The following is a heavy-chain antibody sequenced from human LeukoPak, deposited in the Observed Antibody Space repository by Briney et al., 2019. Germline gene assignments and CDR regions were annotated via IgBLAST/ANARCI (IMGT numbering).Heavy chain of an antibody. J-gene: IGHJ4*02. CDR3: AGGPQYGESFAY. D-gene: IGHD4/OR15-4a*01. V-gene: IGHV3-48*03. Sequence: GGSLRLSCATSGFIFSSYEMAWVRQAPGMGLEFVSYISNSGSPIKYGDAVRGRFTISRDNSKNSVYLQMNSLSAEDTALYFCAGGPQYGESFAYWGLGTLVTVSS. CDR1: GFIFSSYE. CDR2: ISNSGSPI.